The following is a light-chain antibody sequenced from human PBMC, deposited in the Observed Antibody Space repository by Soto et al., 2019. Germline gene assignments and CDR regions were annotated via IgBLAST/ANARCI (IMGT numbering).Light chain of an antibody. CDR3: QQRSSWPIT. J-gene: IGKJ5*01. Sequence: ERVLTQSPGTLSLSPGERATLSCRASQSLNARYLAWYQVKPGQAPRLLFYGASSRATGIPARFSGSGSGTDFTVTISSLEPEDFAVYYCQQRSSWPITFGPGTRLEIK. CDR1: QSLNARY. CDR2: GAS. V-gene: IGKV3-11*01.